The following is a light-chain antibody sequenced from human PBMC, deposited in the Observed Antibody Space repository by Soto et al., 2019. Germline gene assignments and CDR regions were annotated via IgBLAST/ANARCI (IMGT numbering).Light chain of an antibody. CDR1: XXHSSYA. CDR3: QTWGTGIRV. V-gene: IGLV4-69*01. Sequence: QSVLTQSPSASASLGASVKLXXTLSXXHSSYAIAWHQQQPEKGPRYLMKLNSDGSHSKGDGIPDRFSGSSSGAERYLTISSLQSEDEADYYCQTWGTGIRVFGGGTKLTVL. CDR2: LNSDGSH. J-gene: IGLJ2*01.